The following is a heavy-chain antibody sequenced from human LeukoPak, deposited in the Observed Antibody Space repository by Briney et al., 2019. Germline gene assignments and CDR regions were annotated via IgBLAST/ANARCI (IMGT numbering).Heavy chain of an antibody. V-gene: IGHV1-69*05. D-gene: IGHD1-26*01. CDR3: ARDSYSTNRPFDY. Sequence: ASVKVSCKASGGTFSSYAISWVRQAPGQGLEWMGGIIPIFGTANYAQKFQGRVTMTTDTSTSTAYMELRSLRSDDTAVYYCARDSYSTNRPFDYWGQGTLVTVSS. CDR1: GGTFSSYA. CDR2: IIPIFGTA. J-gene: IGHJ4*02.